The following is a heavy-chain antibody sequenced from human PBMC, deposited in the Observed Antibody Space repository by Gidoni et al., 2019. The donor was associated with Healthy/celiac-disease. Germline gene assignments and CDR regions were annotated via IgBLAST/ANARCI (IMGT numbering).Heavy chain of an antibody. D-gene: IGHD4-17*01. CDR3: ARDYGDYGVGGMDV. CDR1: GFTFSDHY. J-gene: IGHJ6*02. CDR2: TRNKANSYTT. Sequence: EVQLVESGGGLIQPGGSLRLSCAASGFTFSDHYMDWVRQAPGKGLEWVGRTRNKANSYTTEYAASVKGRFTISRDDSKNSLYLQMNSLNTDDTAVYYCARDYGDYGVGGMDVWGQGTTVTVSS. V-gene: IGHV3-72*01.